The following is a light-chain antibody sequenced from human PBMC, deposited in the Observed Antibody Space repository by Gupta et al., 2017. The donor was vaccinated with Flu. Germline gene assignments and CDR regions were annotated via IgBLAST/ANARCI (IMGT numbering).Light chain of an antibody. V-gene: IGKV3-11*01. CDR1: QNIHNN. CDR2: DAT. J-gene: IGKJ3*01. CDR3: QQRDNWPRT. Sequence: VLTQSPATLSLSPGERATLSCRASQNIHNNLAWYQQRPGQAPRLLIYDATDRATGIPDRFSGTGSGTDFTLTIRSLEAEDFAVYYCQQRDNWPRTFGAGTKVDIK.